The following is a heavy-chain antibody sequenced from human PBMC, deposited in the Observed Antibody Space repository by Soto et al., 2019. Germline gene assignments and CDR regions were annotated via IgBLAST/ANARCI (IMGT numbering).Heavy chain of an antibody. D-gene: IGHD1-26*01. CDR1: GVSISTTGYY. CDR3: ARSWGGSYLDAFDI. J-gene: IGHJ3*02. Sequence: PETLSLTCTVSGVSISTTGYYWGWFRQPPGKGLEWIGRIYYIGSTYYDPSLKSRVTISVDTSKNQFSLMLNSVTAADTAVFYCARSWGGSYLDAFDIWGQGTLVT. CDR2: IYYIGST. V-gene: IGHV4-39*01.